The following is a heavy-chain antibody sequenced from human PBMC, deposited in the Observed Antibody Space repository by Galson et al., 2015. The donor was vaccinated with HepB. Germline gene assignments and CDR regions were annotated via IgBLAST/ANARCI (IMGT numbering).Heavy chain of an antibody. CDR3: ARGLDYYDSSGYADY. V-gene: IGHV3-30-3*01. Sequence: SLRLSCAASGFTFSSYAMHWVRQAPGRGLEWVAVISYDGSNKYYADSVKGRFTISRDNSKNTLYLQMNSLRAEDTAVYYCARGLDYYDSSGYADYWGQGTLVTVSS. CDR2: ISYDGSNK. J-gene: IGHJ4*02. CDR1: GFTFSSYA. D-gene: IGHD3-22*01.